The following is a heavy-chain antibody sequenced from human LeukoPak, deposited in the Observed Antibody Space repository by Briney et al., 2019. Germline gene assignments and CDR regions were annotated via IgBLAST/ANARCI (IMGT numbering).Heavy chain of an antibody. CDR3: ARHPSGSGSRPGDF. J-gene: IGHJ4*02. V-gene: IGHV1-69*01. CDR2: IIPIFGTA. Sequence: IIPIFGTANYAQNFQGRVSITADASTSTAYMELSSLRSEDTAVYYCARHPSGSGSRPGDFWGQGILVTVSS. D-gene: IGHD3-10*01.